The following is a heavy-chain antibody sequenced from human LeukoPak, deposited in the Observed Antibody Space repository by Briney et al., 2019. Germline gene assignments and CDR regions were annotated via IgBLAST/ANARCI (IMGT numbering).Heavy chain of an antibody. J-gene: IGHJ3*02. D-gene: IGHD2-15*01. CDR3: ARGHCSGGSCYSQGQAFDI. Sequence: SETLSLTCAIYGGSFSGYYWSWIRQPPGKALEWIGEINHSGNTNYIPSLTSRVTMSVDTSKNQFSLKLSSVTAADTAVYYCARGHCSGGSCYSQGQAFDIWGQGTMVTVSS. CDR1: GGSFSGYY. CDR2: INHSGNT. V-gene: IGHV4-34*01.